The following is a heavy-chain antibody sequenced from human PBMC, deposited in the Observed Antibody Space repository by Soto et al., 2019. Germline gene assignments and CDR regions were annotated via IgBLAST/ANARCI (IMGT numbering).Heavy chain of an antibody. CDR3: ARDHRDQWLAPKEYYFDY. D-gene: IGHD6-19*01. V-gene: IGHV3-11*01. Sequence: QVQLVESGGGLVKPGGSLRLSCAASGFTFSDYYMSWIRQAPGKGLEWVSYISSRGSTIYYADSVKGRFTISRDNAKNSLYLQMNSLRAEDTAVYYCARDHRDQWLAPKEYYFDYWGQGTLVTVSS. CDR2: ISSRGSTI. CDR1: GFTFSDYY. J-gene: IGHJ4*02.